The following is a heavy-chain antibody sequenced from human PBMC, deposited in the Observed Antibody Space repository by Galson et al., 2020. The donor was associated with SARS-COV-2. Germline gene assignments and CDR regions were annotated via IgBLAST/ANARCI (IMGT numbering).Heavy chain of an antibody. CDR3: ARQSIAIELWLEGGDWFDP. D-gene: IGHD3-9*01. Sequence: SETLSLTCIVSGCSVTSRTYFWGWIRQPPGKGLEWIGSSHYSGKIYYTPSLKSRVTMSVDTSKNQFSLRLNSVTAADTAVYYCARQSIAIELWLEGGDWFDPWGQGTLVTVSS. CDR1: GCSVTSRTYF. J-gene: IGHJ5*02. V-gene: IGHV4-39*01. CDR2: SHYSGKI.